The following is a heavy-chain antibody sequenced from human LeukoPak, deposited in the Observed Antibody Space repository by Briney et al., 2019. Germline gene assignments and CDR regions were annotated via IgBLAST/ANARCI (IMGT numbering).Heavy chain of an antibody. V-gene: IGHV3-74*01. Sequence: GGSLRLSCAASGFPFSSNWMHWVRQAPGKGLVWVSRINSDGSSPHYADSVKGRFTISRDNAKNSLYLQMNSLRAEDTALYYCAKGEGSSWYEAFDYWGQGTLVTVSS. CDR2: INSDGSSP. J-gene: IGHJ4*02. CDR3: AKGEGSSWYEAFDY. D-gene: IGHD6-13*01. CDR1: GFPFSSNW.